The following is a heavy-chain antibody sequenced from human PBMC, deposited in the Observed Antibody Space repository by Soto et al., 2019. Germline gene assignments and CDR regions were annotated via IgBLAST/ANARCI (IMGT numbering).Heavy chain of an antibody. V-gene: IGHV3-53*01. CDR1: GFTVRANY. D-gene: IGHD5-12*01. Sequence: EVQLVESGGGLIQPGGSLRLSCAVSGFTVRANYMSWVRQAPGKGLEWVSVIYSGDTTYYADSVKGRFIISRDISKNALCLQMNILRAEDTAVYYCHGYGYWGQGTLVTVSS. J-gene: IGHJ4*02. CDR3: HGYGY. CDR2: IYSGDTT.